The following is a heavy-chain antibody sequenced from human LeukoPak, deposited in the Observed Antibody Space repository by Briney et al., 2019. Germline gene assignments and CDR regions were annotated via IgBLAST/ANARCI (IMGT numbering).Heavy chain of an antibody. Sequence: PGGSLRLSCAASGFSFSTSWMTWVRQAPGKGLEWVANIRRDGGEIYYMDSVKGRFAISRDNAKNSLYLQMNSLRAEDTAVYYCASWRGDPGYYLEYWGQGTLVTVSS. CDR2: IRRDGGEI. D-gene: IGHD2-21*02. V-gene: IGHV3-7*01. CDR3: ASWRGDPGYYLEY. J-gene: IGHJ4*02. CDR1: GFSFSTSW.